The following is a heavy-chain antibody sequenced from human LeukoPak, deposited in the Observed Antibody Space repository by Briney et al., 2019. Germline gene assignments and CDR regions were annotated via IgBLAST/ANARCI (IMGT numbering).Heavy chain of an antibody. J-gene: IGHJ4*02. CDR3: AREVGASLPYFDY. Sequence: SQTLSLTCTVSGGSISSGGYYWSWIRQPPGKGLEWIGYIYHSGSTYYNPSLKSRVTISVDRSKNQFSLKLSSVTAADTAVYYCAREVGASLPYFDYWGQGTLVTVSS. V-gene: IGHV4-30-2*01. CDR2: IYHSGST. CDR1: GGSISSGGYY. D-gene: IGHD1-26*01.